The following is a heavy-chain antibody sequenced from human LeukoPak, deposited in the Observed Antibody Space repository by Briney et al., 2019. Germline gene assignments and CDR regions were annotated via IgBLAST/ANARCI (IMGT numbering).Heavy chain of an antibody. CDR3: ARDYGDY. J-gene: IGHJ4*02. Sequence: ASVKVSCKASGYTFTSYHMHWVRQAPGQGLEWMGIINPSGGTTNYAQKFRGRVTMTRDMSTSTVYMELSSLRSDDTAVYYCARDYGDYWGQGTLVTVSS. CDR2: INPSGGTT. V-gene: IGHV1-46*01. CDR1: GYTFTSYH. D-gene: IGHD4-17*01.